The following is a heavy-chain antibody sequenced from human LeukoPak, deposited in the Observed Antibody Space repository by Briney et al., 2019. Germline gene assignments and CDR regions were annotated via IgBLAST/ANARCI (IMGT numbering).Heavy chain of an antibody. Sequence: EASVKVSCKASGGTFSSYAISWVRQAPGQGLEWMGRIIPILGIANYAQKFQGRVTITADKSTSTAYMELSSLRSEDTAVYYCARSRSRYYYDGSGYYSGDYWGQGTLVTVSS. CDR2: IIPILGIA. V-gene: IGHV1-69*04. CDR3: ARSRSRYYYDGSGYYSGDY. CDR1: GGTFSSYA. J-gene: IGHJ4*02. D-gene: IGHD3-22*01.